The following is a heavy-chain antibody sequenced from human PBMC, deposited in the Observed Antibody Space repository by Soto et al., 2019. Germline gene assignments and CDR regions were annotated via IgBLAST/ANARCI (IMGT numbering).Heavy chain of an antibody. CDR2: ISAYNGNT. CDR3: ARDGYCSSTSCYQGSYYYGMDV. Sequence: PSVKVSCKASGYTFTSYGISWVRQAPGQGLEWMGWISAYNGNTNYAQKLQGRVTMTTDTSTSTAYMELRSLRSDDTAVYYCARDGYCSSTSCYQGSYYYGMDVWGQGTTVTVSS. J-gene: IGHJ6*02. D-gene: IGHD2-2*03. CDR1: GYTFTSYG. V-gene: IGHV1-18*04.